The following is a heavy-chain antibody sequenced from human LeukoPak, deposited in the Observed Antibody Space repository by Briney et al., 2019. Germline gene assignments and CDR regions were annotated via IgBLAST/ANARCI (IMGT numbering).Heavy chain of an antibody. Sequence: GGFLRLSCAASGFTFSSYAMSWVRQAPGKGLEWVSAISGSGGSTYYADSVKGRFTISRDNSKNTLYLQMNSLRAEDTAVYYCAKLRPGIAVAGTRNYFDYWGQGTLVTVSS. CDR1: GFTFSSYA. CDR2: ISGSGGST. CDR3: AKLRPGIAVAGTRNYFDY. J-gene: IGHJ4*02. V-gene: IGHV3-23*01. D-gene: IGHD6-19*01.